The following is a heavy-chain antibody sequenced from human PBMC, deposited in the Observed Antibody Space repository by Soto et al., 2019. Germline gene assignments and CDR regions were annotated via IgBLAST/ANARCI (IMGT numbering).Heavy chain of an antibody. CDR2: ISDSGGST. J-gene: IGHJ6*02. V-gene: IGHV3-23*01. Sequence: GGSLRLSCAVSGCTFSSCAYAWVRQPPGNGLEWVSDISDSGGSTYNAYSVKGRFTISRDNSKSTLYLQMNSLRVEDTALYFYAKGRSYYYYYGVDVWGQGTTVTVSS. CDR1: GCTFSSCA. CDR3: AKGRSYYYYYGVDV.